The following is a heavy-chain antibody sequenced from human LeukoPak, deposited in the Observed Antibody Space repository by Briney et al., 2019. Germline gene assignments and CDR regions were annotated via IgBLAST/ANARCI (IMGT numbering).Heavy chain of an antibody. Sequence: GSLRLSCAASGFTFSSYAMHWVRQAPGKGLEWVALTWYDGSNKYYADSVKGRFTISRDNSNNMVYLHMNSLRADDTAVYYCARELFGSASCPDYWGQGTLVTVSS. CDR2: TWYDGSNK. J-gene: IGHJ4*02. CDR3: ARELFGSASCPDY. V-gene: IGHV3-33*08. CDR1: GFTFSSYA. D-gene: IGHD3-10*01.